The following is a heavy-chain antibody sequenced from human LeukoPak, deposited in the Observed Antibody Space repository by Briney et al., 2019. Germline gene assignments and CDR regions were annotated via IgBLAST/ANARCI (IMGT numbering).Heavy chain of an antibody. Sequence: SETLSLTSTVFGGSISSDYWSWIRQPPGKGLEWIGYIYYSGSTNNNPSLKSRVTISVDTSKNQFSLKLSSVTAADTAVYYCARSPEYSGYGRYGMDVWGQGTTVTVSS. CDR3: ARSPEYSGYGRYGMDV. V-gene: IGHV4-59*01. CDR2: IYYSGST. J-gene: IGHJ6*02. CDR1: GGSISSDY. D-gene: IGHD5-12*01.